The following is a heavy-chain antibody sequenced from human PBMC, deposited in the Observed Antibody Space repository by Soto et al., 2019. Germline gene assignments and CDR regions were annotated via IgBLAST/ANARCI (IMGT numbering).Heavy chain of an antibody. CDR3: ARHPYDFWSGQLIDY. D-gene: IGHD3-3*01. J-gene: IGHJ4*02. CDR2: IYYSGST. Sequence: SETLSLTCTVSGGSISSSSYYWGWIRQPPGKGLEWIGSIYYSGSTYYNPSLKSRVTISVDTSKNQFSLKLSSVTAADTALYYCARHPYDFWSGQLIDYWGQGTLVTVSS. CDR1: GGSISSSSYY. V-gene: IGHV4-39*01.